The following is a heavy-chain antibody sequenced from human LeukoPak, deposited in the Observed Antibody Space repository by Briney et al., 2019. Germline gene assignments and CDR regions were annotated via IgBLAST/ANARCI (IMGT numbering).Heavy chain of an antibody. CDR2: IYYSGNT. CDR1: GGSISGFY. J-gene: IGHJ4*02. D-gene: IGHD5-12*01. V-gene: IGHV4-59*01. Sequence: SETLSLTCTVSGGSISGFYWSWIRQPPGKGLEWIGYIYYSGNTNYNPSLRSRVTISMDTSKNQFSLKLSSVTAADTAVYYCARVAVHGYSDYWGLGTLVTVSS. CDR3: ARVAVHGYSDY.